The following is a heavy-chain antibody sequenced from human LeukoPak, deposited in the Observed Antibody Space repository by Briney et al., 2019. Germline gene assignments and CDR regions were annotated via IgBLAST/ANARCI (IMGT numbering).Heavy chain of an antibody. D-gene: IGHD3-16*02. J-gene: IGHJ5*02. CDR2: IYPGDSDT. CDR3: ARVFGLYYRSEAHKFDP. CDR1: GYNFATYW. Sequence: GESLKISCKGFGYNFATYWIGWVRQKPGNGLEWMGTIYPGDSDTRYSPSFQGQVTISADKSVSTAYLHWSSLKASDTAIYYCARVFGLYYRSEAHKFDPWGQGTLVTVSS. V-gene: IGHV5-51*01.